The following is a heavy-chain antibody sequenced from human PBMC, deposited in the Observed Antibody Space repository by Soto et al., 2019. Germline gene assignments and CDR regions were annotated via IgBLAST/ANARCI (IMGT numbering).Heavy chain of an antibody. CDR2: IMPIFGTA. J-gene: IGHJ6*02. CDR1: GATFCSYA. D-gene: IGHD6-19*01. CDR3: ARDLAVAESTPRYYYYGMDV. V-gene: IGHV1-69*13. Sequence: APVKVSSKASGATFCSYAISWGPQAPGQGLEWMGGIMPIFGTANYAQKLQGRVTITADESTSTAYMELSSLRSEDTAVYYCARDLAVAESTPRYYYYGMDVWGQGTTVTVSS.